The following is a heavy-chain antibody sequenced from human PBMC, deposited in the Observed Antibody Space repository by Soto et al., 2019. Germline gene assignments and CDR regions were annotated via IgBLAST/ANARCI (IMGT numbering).Heavy chain of an antibody. D-gene: IGHD2-21*01. CDR3: AKDQFRRNSSNLSEAFDI. Sequence: EVQLLESGGGLVQPGGSLRLSCAASGFTISSYAMSWVRQAPVKGLEWVSAISGRGGSTYYADAVKGRFTISRDNSKNTLYLQMNSLRAEDTAVYYCAKDQFRRNSSNLSEAFDIWGQGTMVTVSS. CDR1: GFTISSYA. CDR2: ISGRGGST. V-gene: IGHV3-23*01. J-gene: IGHJ3*02.